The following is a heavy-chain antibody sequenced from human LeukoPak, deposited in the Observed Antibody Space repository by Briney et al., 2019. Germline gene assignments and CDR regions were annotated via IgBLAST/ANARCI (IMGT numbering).Heavy chain of an antibody. CDR1: GGSISSYY. J-gene: IGHJ5*02. D-gene: IGHD2-15*01. CDR2: IYTSGST. Sequence: SETLSLTCTVSGGSISSYYWSWIRQPAGKGLEWIGRIYTSGSTNYNPSLKSRVTMSVDTSKNQFSLKLSSVTAADTAVYYCARDWEDIVDNWFDPWGQGTLVTVSS. V-gene: IGHV4-4*07. CDR3: ARDWEDIVDNWFDP.